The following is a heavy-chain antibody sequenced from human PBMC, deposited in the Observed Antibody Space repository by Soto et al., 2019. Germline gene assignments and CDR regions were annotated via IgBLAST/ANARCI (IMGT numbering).Heavy chain of an antibody. J-gene: IGHJ4*02. CDR1: GFTFSSYW. Sequence: GGSLRLSCAASGFTFSSYWMHWVRQVPGKGLVWVSRINTDGSETNYADSVKGRFTASRDNAKKTQYLQMNSLRAEDTAVCYCARDGEGYWGQGTLVTVSS. CDR2: INTDGSET. D-gene: IGHD2-21*01. CDR3: ARDGEGY. V-gene: IGHV3-74*01.